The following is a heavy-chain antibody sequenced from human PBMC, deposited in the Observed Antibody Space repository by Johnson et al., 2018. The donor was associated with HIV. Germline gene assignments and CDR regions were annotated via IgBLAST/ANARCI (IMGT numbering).Heavy chain of an antibody. V-gene: IGHV3-30*04. J-gene: IGHJ3*02. CDR3: TTEILVRAFDI. Sequence: QVQLVESGGGVVQPGRSLRLSCAASGFTFSSYAIHWVRQAPGKGLEWVAIISYDGSNKYYAAPVKGRFNISRDDSKNTLYLQMHSLKTEDTAVYYCTTEILVRAFDIWGQGTMVTVSS. CDR2: ISYDGSNK. D-gene: IGHD2-8*02. CDR1: GFTFSSYA.